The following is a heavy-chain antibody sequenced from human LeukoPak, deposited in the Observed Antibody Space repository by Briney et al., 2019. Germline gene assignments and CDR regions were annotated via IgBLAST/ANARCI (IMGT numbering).Heavy chain of an antibody. CDR2: IIPIFGTA. CDR3: ASYLTEDVGFRYHYYFDY. CDR1: GGTFSSYA. V-gene: IGHV1-69*05. Sequence: SVKLSCKASGGTFSSYAISWVRQAPGQGLEWMGGIIPIFGTANYAQKFQGRVTITTDESTSTAYMELSSLRSEDTAVYYCASYLTEDVGFRYHYYFDYWGQGTLVTVSS. J-gene: IGHJ4*02. D-gene: IGHD1-14*01.